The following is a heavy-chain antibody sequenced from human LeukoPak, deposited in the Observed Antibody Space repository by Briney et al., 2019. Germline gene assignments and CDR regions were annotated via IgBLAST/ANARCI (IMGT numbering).Heavy chain of an antibody. Sequence: GASVKVSCKASGYTFTGYYMHWVRQAPGQGLEWMGWINPNSGGTNYAQKFQGRVTMTRDTPISTAYMELSRLRSDDTAVYYCAREYYDILTGYHDYWGQGTLVTVSS. V-gene: IGHV1-2*02. D-gene: IGHD3-9*01. CDR3: AREYYDILTGYHDY. CDR1: GYTFTGYY. CDR2: INPNSGGT. J-gene: IGHJ4*02.